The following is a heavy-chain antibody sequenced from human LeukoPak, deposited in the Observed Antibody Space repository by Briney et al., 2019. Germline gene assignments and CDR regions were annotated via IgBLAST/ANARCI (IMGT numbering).Heavy chain of an antibody. CDR3: ARVYSGSYYGMDV. D-gene: IGHD1-26*01. J-gene: IGHJ6*02. V-gene: IGHV3-33*08. CDR1: GFTFSSYG. Sequence: GGSLRLSCAASGFTFSSYGMHWVRQAPGKGLEWVAVIWYDGSNKYYANSVKGRFTISRDNSKNTLYLQMNSLRAEDTAVYYCARVYSGSYYGMDVWGQGTTVTVSS. CDR2: IWYDGSNK.